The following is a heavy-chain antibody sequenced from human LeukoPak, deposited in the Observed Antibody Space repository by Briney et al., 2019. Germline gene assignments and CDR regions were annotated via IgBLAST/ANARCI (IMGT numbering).Heavy chain of an antibody. Sequence: PGGSLRLSCAASGFTFDDYAMHWVRQAPGKGLEWVSGISWNSGSIGYADSVKGRFTISRDNAKNTLHLQMNSLRAEATALYYCAKAGRYSYGGARGAFDIWGRGTMVTVSS. V-gene: IGHV3-9*01. CDR1: GFTFDDYA. J-gene: IGHJ3*02. CDR2: ISWNSGSI. D-gene: IGHD5-18*01. CDR3: AKAGRYSYGGARGAFDI.